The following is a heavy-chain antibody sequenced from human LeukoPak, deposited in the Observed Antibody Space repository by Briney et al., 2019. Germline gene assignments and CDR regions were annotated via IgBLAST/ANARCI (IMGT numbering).Heavy chain of an antibody. D-gene: IGHD6-13*01. Sequence: TGGSLRLSCAASGLSFSSYAMSWVRQAPGKGLEWVSAISGDGGSTYNADSVKGRFTISRDNSKNTLYLQMNSLRAEDTAVYYCARGVPYSSNHFDYWGQGTLVTVSS. V-gene: IGHV3-23*01. J-gene: IGHJ4*02. CDR3: ARGVPYSSNHFDY. CDR2: ISGDGGST. CDR1: GLSFSSYA.